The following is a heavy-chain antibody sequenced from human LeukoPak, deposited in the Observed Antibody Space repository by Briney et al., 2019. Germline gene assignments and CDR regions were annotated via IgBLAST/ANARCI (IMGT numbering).Heavy chain of an antibody. J-gene: IGHJ4*02. CDR3: AKGGSEVAAQDIDY. CDR2: IRYDGSNK. CDR1: GFTFSSYG. V-gene: IGHV3-30*02. Sequence: PGGSLRLSCAASGFTFSSYGMHWVRQAPGKGLGWVAFIRYDGSNKYYADSVKGRFTISRDNSKNTLYLQMHSLRAEDTAVYYCAKGGSEVAAQDIDYWGQGTLVTVSS. D-gene: IGHD2-15*01.